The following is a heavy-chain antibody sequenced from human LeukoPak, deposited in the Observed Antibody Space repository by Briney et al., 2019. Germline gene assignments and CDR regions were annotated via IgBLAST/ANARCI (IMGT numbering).Heavy chain of an antibody. CDR1: APTFSRDS. CDR2: IINSSSYI. Sequence: GPCLTPSRAAAAPTFSRDSTNSVRHAPGNGLEWVLSIINSSSYIYYADSVKGRFTISRDNPKNSLYLQMNSLRAEDTAVYYCARTYSFGTGVHFDYWGQGTLVTVSS. CDR3: ARTYSFGTGVHFDY. J-gene: IGHJ4*02. V-gene: IGHV3-21*01. D-gene: IGHD1-1*01.